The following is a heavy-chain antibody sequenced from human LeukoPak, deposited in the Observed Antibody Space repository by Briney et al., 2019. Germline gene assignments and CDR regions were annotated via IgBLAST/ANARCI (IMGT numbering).Heavy chain of an antibody. CDR2: ISSNGGST. Sequence: QTGGSLRLSCAASGFTFSSYAMHWVRQAPGKGLEYVSAISSNGGSTYYANSVKGRFTISRDNSKNTLYLQMGSLRAEDMAMYYCARGDYSNAYRRYYYMDVWGKGTTVTVSS. CDR3: ARGDYSNAYRRYYYMDV. CDR1: GFTFSSYA. V-gene: IGHV3-64*01. D-gene: IGHD4-11*01. J-gene: IGHJ6*03.